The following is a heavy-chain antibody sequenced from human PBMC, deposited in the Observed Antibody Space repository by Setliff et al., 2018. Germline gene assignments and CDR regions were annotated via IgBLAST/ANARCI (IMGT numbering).Heavy chain of an antibody. Sequence: PGGSLRLSCAASGFSFSGYWMHWVRQVPGKGLVWVSHIKYDGSNIKYADSVKGRFTISRDNAENSLYLQMNSLRAEDTAVYYCARDRGSSSLVRGLMRDYWGQGTQVTVSS. J-gene: IGHJ4*02. CDR1: GFSFSGYW. D-gene: IGHD3-10*01. CDR3: ARDRGSSSLVRGLMRDY. CDR2: IKYDGSNI. V-gene: IGHV3-74*01.